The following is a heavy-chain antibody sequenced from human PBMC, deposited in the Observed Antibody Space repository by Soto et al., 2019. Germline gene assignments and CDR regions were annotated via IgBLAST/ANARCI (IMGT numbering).Heavy chain of an antibody. J-gene: IGHJ6*02. CDR3: ARVVVAATGYYYGMDV. D-gene: IGHD2-15*01. V-gene: IGHV5-51*01. Sequence: GESLKISCKGSGYSFTSYWIGWVRQMPGKGLEWMGIIYPGDSDTRYSPSFQGQVTISADKSISTAYLQWSSLKASDTAMYYCARVVVAATGYYYGMDVWGQGTTVTVSS. CDR1: GYSFTSYW. CDR2: IYPGDSDT.